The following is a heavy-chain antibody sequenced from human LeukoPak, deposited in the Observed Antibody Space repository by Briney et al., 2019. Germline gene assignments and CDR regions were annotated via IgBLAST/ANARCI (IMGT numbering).Heavy chain of an antibody. CDR1: GFTFSSYS. Sequence: GGSLRLSCAASGFTFSSYSMNWVRQAPGKGLEWVSYISSSSSTIYYADSVKGRFTISRDNAKNSLYLQMNSLRAEDTAVYYCARRYYDSSGYYFGYYFDYWGQGTLVTVSS. CDR2: ISSSSSTI. CDR3: ARRYYDSSGYYFGYYFDY. V-gene: IGHV3-48*04. J-gene: IGHJ4*02. D-gene: IGHD3-22*01.